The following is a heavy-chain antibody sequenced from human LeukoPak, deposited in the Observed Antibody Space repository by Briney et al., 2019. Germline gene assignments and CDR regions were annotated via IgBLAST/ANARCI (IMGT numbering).Heavy chain of an antibody. J-gene: IGHJ4*02. CDR1: GGSISSGSYY. CDR2: IYYSGST. CDR3: ARIVAADDPCFDY. V-gene: IGHV4-61*02. Sequence: PSQTLSLTCTVSGGSISSGSYYWSWIRQPAGKGLEWIGSIYYSGSTYYNPSLKSRVTISVDTSKNQFSLKLSSVTAADTAVYYCARIVAADDPCFDYWGQGTLVTVSS. D-gene: IGHD6-19*01.